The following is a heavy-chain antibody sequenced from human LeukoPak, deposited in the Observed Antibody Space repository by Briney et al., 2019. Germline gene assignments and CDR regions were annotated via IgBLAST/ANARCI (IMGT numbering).Heavy chain of an antibody. CDR2: IKQDGSEK. CDR3: VRDYNWGFDY. D-gene: IGHD1-1*01. Sequence: GGSLRLSCAASGFAFSNYWMSWVRQAPGKGLEWVANIKQDGSEKYYVDSVKGRFTISRDNSKNNMYLQMHSLRVEDTSIYYCVRDYNWGFDYWGQGTVVAVSS. CDR1: GFAFSNYW. J-gene: IGHJ4*02. V-gene: IGHV3-7*01.